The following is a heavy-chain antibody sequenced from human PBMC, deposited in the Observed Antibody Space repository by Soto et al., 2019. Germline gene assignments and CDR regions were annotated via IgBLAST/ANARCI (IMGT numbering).Heavy chain of an antibody. CDR2: IYYSGST. D-gene: IGHD2-21*02. CDR1: GGSVSSGSYY. Sequence: QVQLQESGPGLVKPSETLSLTCTVSGGSVSSGSYYWSWIRQPPGKGLEWIGYIYYSGSTNYNPSLKSRVTISVDTSKNQFSLKLSSVTAADTAVYYCARDYEGDRGLNYYYGMDVWGQGTTVTVSS. CDR3: ARDYEGDRGLNYYYGMDV. V-gene: IGHV4-61*01. J-gene: IGHJ6*02.